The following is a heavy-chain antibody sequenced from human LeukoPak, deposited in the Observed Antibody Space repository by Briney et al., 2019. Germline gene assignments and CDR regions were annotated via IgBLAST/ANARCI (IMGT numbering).Heavy chain of an antibody. V-gene: IGHV4-30-4*01. Sequence: YFYSRGSTYYNPSLKSRVTISVDTSKNQFSLKLSSVTAADTAVYYCARADGSSGYSRFDYWGQGTLVTVSS. J-gene: IGHJ4*02. D-gene: IGHD3-22*01. CDR2: FYSRGST. CDR3: ARADGSSGYSRFDY.